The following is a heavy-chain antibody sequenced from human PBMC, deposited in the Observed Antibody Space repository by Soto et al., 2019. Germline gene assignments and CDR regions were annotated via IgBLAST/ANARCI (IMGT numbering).Heavy chain of an antibody. CDR2: ISSSSSYI. CDR3: ARDIPYSSSLFGY. D-gene: IGHD6-13*01. J-gene: IGHJ4*02. Sequence: PGGSLRLSCTASGFTFSSYSMNWVRQAPGKGLEWVSSISSSSSYIYYADSVKGRFTISRDNAKNSLYLQMNSLRAEDTAVYYCARDIPYSSSLFGYWGQGTLVTVSS. CDR1: GFTFSSYS. V-gene: IGHV3-21*01.